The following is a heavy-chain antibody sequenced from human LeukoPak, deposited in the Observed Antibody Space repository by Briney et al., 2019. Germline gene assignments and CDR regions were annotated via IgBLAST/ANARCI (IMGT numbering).Heavy chain of an antibody. J-gene: IGHJ6*03. CDR2: FYYSGNT. CDR1: GGSISSYY. CDR3: ASARVVDTPMSYYMDV. D-gene: IGHD5-18*01. Sequence: SETLSLTCTISGGSISSYYWNWIRQPPGKGLEWIGYFYYSGNTNYNPSLKSRLTISLDTSKNQFSLKLSSVTAADTAVHYCASARVVDTPMSYYMDVWGKGTTVTVSS. V-gene: IGHV4-59*01.